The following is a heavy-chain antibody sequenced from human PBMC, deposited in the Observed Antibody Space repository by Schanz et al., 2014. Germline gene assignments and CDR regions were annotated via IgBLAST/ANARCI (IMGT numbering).Heavy chain of an antibody. CDR1: GFTVSNNL. J-gene: IGHJ5*02. V-gene: IGHV3-66*01. CDR2: IYSGGST. D-gene: IGHD6-13*01. CDR3: ARGGGAAAST. Sequence: EVQLVESGGGLVQPGGSLRLSCAASGFTVSNNLMRWVRQAPGKGLEWVSIIYSGGSTFYADSVKGRFTISRDNSKNTLYLQMNSMRAEDTAVYYCARGGGAAASTWGQGTLVTVSS.